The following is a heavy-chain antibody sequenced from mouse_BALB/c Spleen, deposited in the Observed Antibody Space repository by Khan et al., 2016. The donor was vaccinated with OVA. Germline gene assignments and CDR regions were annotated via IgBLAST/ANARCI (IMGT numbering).Heavy chain of an antibody. D-gene: IGHD1-1*02. V-gene: IGHV1S81*02. CDR1: GYTFTSYY. CDR3: TRSGWAAFAY. J-gene: IGHJ3*01. Sequence: QMQLEESGAELVKPGASVKLSCKASGYTFTSYYIYWVKQRPGQGLEWIGGINPSNGDTYFNEKFESKATLTVDKSSSTAFMQVSSLTSEDSAVYSCTRSGWAAFAYWGQGTLVTVSA. CDR2: INPSNGDT.